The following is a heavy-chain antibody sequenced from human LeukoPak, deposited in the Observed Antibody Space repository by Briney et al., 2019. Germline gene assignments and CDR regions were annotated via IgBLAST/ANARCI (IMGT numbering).Heavy chain of an antibody. V-gene: IGHV3-30*04. CDR3: ARGKPDAFDI. CDR2: ISYDGSNK. Sequence: GRSLRLSCAASGFTFSSYAMHWVRQAPGKGLEWVAVISYDGSNKYYADSVKGRFTISRDNSQNTLYLQMNSLRAEDTAVYYCARGKPDAFDIWGQGTMVTVSS. J-gene: IGHJ3*02. CDR1: GFTFSSYA.